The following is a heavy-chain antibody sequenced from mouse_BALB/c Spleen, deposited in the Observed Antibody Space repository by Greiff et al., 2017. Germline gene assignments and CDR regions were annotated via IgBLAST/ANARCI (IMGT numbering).Heavy chain of an antibody. J-gene: IGHJ4*01. CDR2: ISSGSSTI. Sequence: EVQRVESGGGLVQPGGSRKLSCAASGFTFSSFGMHWVRQAPEKGLEWVAYISSGSSTIYYADTVKGRFTISRDNTKNTLFLQMTSLRSEDTAMYYCARSGAYYGSSYAMDYWGQGTSVTVSS. D-gene: IGHD1-1*01. CDR3: ARSGAYYGSSYAMDY. V-gene: IGHV5-17*02. CDR1: GFTFSSFG.